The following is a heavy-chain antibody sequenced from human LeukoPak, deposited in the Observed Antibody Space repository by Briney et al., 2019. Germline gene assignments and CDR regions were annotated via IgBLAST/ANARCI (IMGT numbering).Heavy chain of an antibody. CDR2: INPNSGGT. V-gene: IGHV1-2*02. Sequence: GASVKVSCKASGYTFTGYYMHWVRQAPGQGLEWMGWINPNSGGTNYAQKSQGRVTMTRDTSISTAYMELSRLRSDDTAVYYCARVPTYYYDSSGYYPFDYWGQGTLVTVSS. J-gene: IGHJ4*02. CDR1: GYTFTGYY. D-gene: IGHD3-22*01. CDR3: ARVPTYYYDSSGYYPFDY.